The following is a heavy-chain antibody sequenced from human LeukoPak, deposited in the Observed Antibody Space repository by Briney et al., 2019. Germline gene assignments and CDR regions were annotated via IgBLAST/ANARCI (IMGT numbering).Heavy chain of an antibody. Sequence: ASVKVSCKASGFTFTISAVQWVRQARGQRLEWIGWIVVGSGNTNYAQKFQERVTITRDMSTSTAYMELSSLRSEDTAVYYCAAGGRPDYDFWSGQNWGQGTLVTVSS. CDR3: AAGGRPDYDFWSGQN. V-gene: IGHV1-58*01. D-gene: IGHD3-3*01. J-gene: IGHJ4*02. CDR2: IVVGSGNT. CDR1: GFTFTISA.